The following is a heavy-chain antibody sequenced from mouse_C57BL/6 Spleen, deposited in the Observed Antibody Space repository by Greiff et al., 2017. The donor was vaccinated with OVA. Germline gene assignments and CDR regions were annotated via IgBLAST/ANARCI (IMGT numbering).Heavy chain of an antibody. CDR1: GYTFTEYT. D-gene: IGHD1-1*01. V-gene: IGHV1-62-2*01. CDR3: ARREGGTTVSAMDY. CDR2: FYSGCGSI. Sequence: QVQLQQSGAELVQPGASVKLSCKASGYTFTEYTIHWVKQRSGQGLEWIGWFYSGCGSIKYNEKFKDKVTLTADKSSSTVYMELSRLTSEDSGVYFCARREGGTTVSAMDYWGQGTSVTVSS. J-gene: IGHJ4*01.